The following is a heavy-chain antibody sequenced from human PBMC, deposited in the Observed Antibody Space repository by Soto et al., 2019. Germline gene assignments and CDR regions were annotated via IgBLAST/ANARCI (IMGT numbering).Heavy chain of an antibody. CDR3: ARLPTGYPNWFDP. CDR1: GASISTNHHN. Sequence: PETLSLTCTVSGASISTNHHNWAWVRQPPGKGLEWMGNIHYRGDTYFNPSLGSRLSMSVDTSKNQFSLKLTSVTAADTAVYYCARLPTGYPNWFDPWGQGTLVTVSS. J-gene: IGHJ5*02. D-gene: IGHD3-9*01. V-gene: IGHV4-39*01. CDR2: IHYRGDT.